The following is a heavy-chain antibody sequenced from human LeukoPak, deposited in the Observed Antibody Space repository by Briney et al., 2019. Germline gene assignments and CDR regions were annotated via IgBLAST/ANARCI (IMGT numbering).Heavy chain of an antibody. CDR2: INWNGGRT. CDR3: ARDGYGDYWSDY. Sequence: GGSLRLSFAASGFTFDDYGMSLVRQAPGKGLEWVSGINWNGGRTGYSDSVKGRFTISRDNAKNSLYLQMNSLRAEDTALYYCARDGYGDYWSDYWGQGTLVTVSS. D-gene: IGHD4-17*01. J-gene: IGHJ4*02. V-gene: IGHV3-20*03. CDR1: GFTFDDYG.